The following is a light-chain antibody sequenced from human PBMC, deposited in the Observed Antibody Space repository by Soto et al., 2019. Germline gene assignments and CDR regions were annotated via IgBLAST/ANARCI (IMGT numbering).Light chain of an antibody. CDR1: SSDIGAYDY. V-gene: IGLV2-8*01. CDR3: VSYTTMNTYV. J-gene: IGLJ1*01. Sequence: QSALTQPPSASGSPGQSVTISCTGTSSDIGAYDYVSWYQQHPGKAPKLMIYEVTKRPSGVPDRFSGSKSGNTASLTVSGLLAEDEADYYCVSYTTMNTYVFGSGTKVTVL. CDR2: EVT.